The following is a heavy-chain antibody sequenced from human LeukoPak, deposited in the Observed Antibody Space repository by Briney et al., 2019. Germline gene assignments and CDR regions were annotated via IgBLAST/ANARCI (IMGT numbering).Heavy chain of an antibody. V-gene: IGHV3-43D*03. J-gene: IGHJ4*02. CDR1: GFTFDDYA. D-gene: IGHD1-1*01. Sequence: GGSLRLSCAASGFTFDDYAMHWVRQAPGKSLEWVSLITSDGSKTYFIDSVRGRFTISRDNSKNSLYLQMNSLRVEDTALYYCXKDRQHTGDPAVFGYWGQGTLVTVSS. CDR3: XKDRQHTGDPAVFGY. CDR2: ITSDGSKT.